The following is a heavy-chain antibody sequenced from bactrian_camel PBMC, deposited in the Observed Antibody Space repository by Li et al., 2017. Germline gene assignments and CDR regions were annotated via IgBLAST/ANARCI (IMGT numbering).Heavy chain of an antibody. D-gene: IGHD3*01. J-gene: IGHJ4*01. CDR1: GSWYGNHF. V-gene: IGHV3S53*01. CDR3: RSRLCSDY. CDR2: IDSDRTT. Sequence: HVQLVESGGGSVQAGGSLTLSCVVSGSWYGNHFMGWFRQAPGKKREGVAAIDSDRTTRYADSVKGRFTFTQDNAKDTVYLQMDNLKVEDTGMYYRRSRLCSDYWGQGTQVTVS.